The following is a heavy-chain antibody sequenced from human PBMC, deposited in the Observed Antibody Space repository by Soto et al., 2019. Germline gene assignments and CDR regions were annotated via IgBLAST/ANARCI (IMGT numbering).Heavy chain of an antibody. J-gene: IGHJ4*02. CDR1: GFTFSSYA. D-gene: IGHD6-13*01. V-gene: IGHV3-23*01. CDR2: ISGSGGST. Sequence: PWGSLRLSCAASGFTFSSYAMSWVRQAPGKGLEWVSAISGSGGSTYYADSVKGRFTISRDNSKNTLYLQMNSLRAEDTAVYYCAKGGYSSSWSHFDYWGQGTLVTVSS. CDR3: AKGGYSSSWSHFDY.